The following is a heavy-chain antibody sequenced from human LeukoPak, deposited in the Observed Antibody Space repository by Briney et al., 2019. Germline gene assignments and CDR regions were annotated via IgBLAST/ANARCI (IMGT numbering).Heavy chain of an antibody. D-gene: IGHD3-22*01. CDR3: AKYFYDGSGTHYFDY. J-gene: IGHJ4*02. CDR1: GFTFSSHW. CDR2: VKPDGSEK. Sequence: GGSLRLSCAASGFTFSSHWMSWVRQAPGKGLEWVGNVKPDGSEKYYVDSLKGRFIISRDNAKNSLYLQMNSLRAEDVAVYYCAKYFYDGSGTHYFDYWGQGTPVTVST. V-gene: IGHV3-7*01.